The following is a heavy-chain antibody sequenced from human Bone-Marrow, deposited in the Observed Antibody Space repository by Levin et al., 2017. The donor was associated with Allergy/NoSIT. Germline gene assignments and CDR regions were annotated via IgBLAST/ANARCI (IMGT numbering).Heavy chain of an antibody. CDR1: GFTFSSYG. V-gene: IGHV3-30*18. Sequence: GGSLRLSCAASGFTFSSYGMHWVRQAPGKGLEWVAVISYDGSNKYYADSVKGRFTISRDNSKNTLYLQMNSLRAEDTAVYYCAKDEKGTIFGVAPQNGMDVWGQGTTVTVSS. D-gene: IGHD3-3*01. J-gene: IGHJ6*02. CDR3: AKDEKGTIFGVAPQNGMDV. CDR2: ISYDGSNK.